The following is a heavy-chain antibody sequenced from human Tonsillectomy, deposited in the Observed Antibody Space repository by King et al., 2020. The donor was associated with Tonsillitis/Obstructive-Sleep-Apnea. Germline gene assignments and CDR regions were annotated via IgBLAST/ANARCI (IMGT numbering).Heavy chain of an antibody. CDR2: ISYDGSNK. V-gene: IGHV3-30*18. CDR3: AKPRRDSYGYSDYFDY. Sequence: VQLVESGGGVVQPGRSLRLSCAASGFTFRSYGMHWVRQAPGKGLEWVAVISYDGSNKYYADSVKGRFTISRDNSKNTLYLQMNSLRPEDTAVYYCAKPRRDSYGYSDYFDYWGQGTLVTVSS. CDR1: GFTFRSYG. J-gene: IGHJ4*02. D-gene: IGHD5-18*01.